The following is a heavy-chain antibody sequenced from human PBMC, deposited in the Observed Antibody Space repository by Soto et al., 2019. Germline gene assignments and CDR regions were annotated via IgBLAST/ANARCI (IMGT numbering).Heavy chain of an antibody. J-gene: IGHJ4*01. CDR3: APASDSRQIDY. CDR2: IKSKANNYAT. Sequence: EVQLVESGGGLVQPGGSLQLSCVVSGFTFSGSAVHWVRQASGTGLEWLGRIKSKANNYATSYAASVTGRFSISRDDSRNTAYLQMNSLKTEDTAVDYCAPASDSRQIDYWGQGTLVTVSS. CDR1: GFTFSGSA. V-gene: IGHV3-73*01.